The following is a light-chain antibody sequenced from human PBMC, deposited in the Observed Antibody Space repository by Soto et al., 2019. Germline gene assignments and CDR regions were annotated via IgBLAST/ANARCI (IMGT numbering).Light chain of an antibody. CDR3: QHYNNWPIT. Sequence: EKVMTQSPAPPSGSPGESVPLSCRASQSVASNLAWYQQKPGQAPRLLIYGTSTRATGVPARFSGSGSGTDFTLTISSLQAADFAVYHCQHYNNWPITFGQGTRLEIK. V-gene: IGKV3-15*01. CDR1: QSVASN. J-gene: IGKJ5*01. CDR2: GTS.